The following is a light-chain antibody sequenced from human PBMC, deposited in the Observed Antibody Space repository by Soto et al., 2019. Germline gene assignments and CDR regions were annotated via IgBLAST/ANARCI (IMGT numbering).Light chain of an antibody. Sequence: DIQMTQSPSTLSASVGDRVTITCRVSQSIDNWLAWYQQKPGKVPNLLIYRASILHSGVPSRFSGSGSGTEFTLTISTLQPDDFATYYCQHYNSYGTFGQGTKVDIK. CDR1: QSIDNW. J-gene: IGKJ1*01. CDR2: RAS. CDR3: QHYNSYGT. V-gene: IGKV1-5*03.